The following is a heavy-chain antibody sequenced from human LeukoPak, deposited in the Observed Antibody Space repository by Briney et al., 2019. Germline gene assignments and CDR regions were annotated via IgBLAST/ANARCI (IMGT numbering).Heavy chain of an antibody. CDR1: GGSISSSSYY. CDR3: ARHVGGYSSSFDY. V-gene: IGHV4-39*01. J-gene: IGHJ4*02. CDR2: IYYSGST. D-gene: IGHD6-13*01. Sequence: SSETLSLTCTVSGGSISSSSYYWGWIRQPPGKGLEWIGSIYYSGSTYYNPSLKSRVTISVDASKNQFSLKLSSVTAADTAVYYCARHVGGYSSSFDYWGQGTLVTVSS.